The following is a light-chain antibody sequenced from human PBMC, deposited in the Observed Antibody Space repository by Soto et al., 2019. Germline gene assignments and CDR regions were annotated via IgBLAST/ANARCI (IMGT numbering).Light chain of an antibody. V-gene: IGLV2-14*01. CDR1: SSDVGGYNY. CDR2: DVI. CDR3: SSYTSTSTHYV. J-gene: IGLJ1*01. Sequence: QSALTQPASVSGSPGQSITISCTGTSSDVGGYNYVSWYQQHPGKAPNLMIYDVINRPSGVSNRFSGSKSGNTASLTISGRQAEDYADYYCSSYTSTSTHYVFGTGTKLTVL.